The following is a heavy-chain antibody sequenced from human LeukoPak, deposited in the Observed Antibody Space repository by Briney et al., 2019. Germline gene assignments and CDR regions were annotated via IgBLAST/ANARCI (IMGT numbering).Heavy chain of an antibody. V-gene: IGHV4-59*01. CDR3: ARVGDTGAFDI. CDR2: IYYSGST. Sequence: SETLSLTCTVSGGSISSYYWSWIRQPPGKGLEWIGYIYYSGSTNYNPSLKSRVTISVDTSKNQFSLKLSSVTAADTAVYYCARVGDTGAFDIWGQGTTVTVSS. CDR1: GGSISSYY. J-gene: IGHJ3*02. D-gene: IGHD2-21*01.